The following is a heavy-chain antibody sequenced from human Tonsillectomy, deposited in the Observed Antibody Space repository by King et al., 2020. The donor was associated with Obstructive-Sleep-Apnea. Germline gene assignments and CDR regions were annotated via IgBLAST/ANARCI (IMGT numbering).Heavy chain of an antibody. CDR1: GGSVSSSNYY. V-gene: IGHV4-39*07. CDR2: IYYSGRT. D-gene: IGHD5-24*01. CDR3: ARDPQRGDGYTYDF. Sequence: QLQESGPGLVKPSETLSLTCTVSGGSVSSSNYYWGWIRQPPGKGLEWIGSIYYSGRTDYNPSLKSRVTISMDTSKNQFSLKVTSVTAADTAVYFCARDPQRGDGYTYDFWGQGGLVTVSS. J-gene: IGHJ4*02.